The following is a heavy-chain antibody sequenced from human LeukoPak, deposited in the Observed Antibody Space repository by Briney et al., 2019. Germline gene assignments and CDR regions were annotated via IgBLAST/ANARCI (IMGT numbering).Heavy chain of an antibody. CDR2: IGSGSSYI. D-gene: IGHD3-9*01. V-gene: IGHV3-21*01. CDR3: ARDRLSQLRYIDWLPHLDAFDI. J-gene: IGHJ3*02. Sequence: PVGSLRLSCAASGFTFSSYSMNWVRQAPGKGLEWVSSIGSGSSYIYYADSVKGRFTISRDNAKNSLYLQMNSLRAEDTAVYYCARDRLSQLRYIDWLPHLDAFDIWGQGTMVTVSS. CDR1: GFTFSSYS.